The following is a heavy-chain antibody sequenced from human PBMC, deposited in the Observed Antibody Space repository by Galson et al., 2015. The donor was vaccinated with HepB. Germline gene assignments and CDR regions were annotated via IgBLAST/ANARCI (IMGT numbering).Heavy chain of an antibody. CDR3: ARAVAAAGIRYYYYGMDV. D-gene: IGHD6-13*01. J-gene: IGHJ6*02. V-gene: IGHV1-69*02. CDR1: GGTFSSYT. CDR2: IIPILGIA. Sequence: SVKVSCKASGGTFSSYTISWVRQAPGQGLEWMGRIIPILGIANYAQKFQGRVTITADKSTSTAYMELSSLRSEDTAVYYCARAVAAAGIRYYYYGMDVWSQGTTVTVSS.